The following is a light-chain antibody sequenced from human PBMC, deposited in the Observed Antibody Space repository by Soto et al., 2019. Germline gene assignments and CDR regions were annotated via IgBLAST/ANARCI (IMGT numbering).Light chain of an antibody. J-gene: IGLJ2*01. CDR1: SRDIGDYNY. CDR2: DVS. CDR3: SSYRSGSTLVI. V-gene: IGLV2-14*01. Sequence: QSVLTQPASVSGSHGQSITISCTGSSRDIGDYNYVSWYQQHPDKAPKLMIYDVSNRPSGVSNRFSGSMSGNTASLTISGLQAEDEARYFCSSYRSGSTLVIFGGGTKLTVL.